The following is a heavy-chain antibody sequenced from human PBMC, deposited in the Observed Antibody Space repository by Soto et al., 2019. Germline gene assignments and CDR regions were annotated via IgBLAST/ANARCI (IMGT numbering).Heavy chain of an antibody. Sequence: GGSLRLSCTASGFTFGDYAMSWFRQAPGKGLEWVGFIRSKAYGGTTEYAASVKGRFTISRDDSKSIAHLQMNSLKTEDTAVYYCARDPGGYYSSGYYGFDYWGQGTLVTVSS. CDR2: IRSKAYGGTT. CDR3: ARDPGGYYSSGYYGFDY. J-gene: IGHJ4*02. D-gene: IGHD3-22*01. CDR1: GFTFGDYA. V-gene: IGHV3-49*03.